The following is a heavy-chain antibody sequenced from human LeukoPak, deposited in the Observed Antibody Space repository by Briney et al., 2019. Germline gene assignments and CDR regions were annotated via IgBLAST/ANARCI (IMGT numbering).Heavy chain of an antibody. D-gene: IGHD3-22*01. CDR2: ISRNGDYI. CDR1: GFVFGSYG. J-gene: IGHJ2*01. CDR3: ARDVGGDSTGFWYFDL. Sequence: GGSLRLSCAASGFVFGSYGMNWVRQAPGKGLEWVSSISRNGDYIDYAASLKGRFIISRDNANKSLSLEMNSLRVEDTALYFCARDVGGDSTGFWYFDLWGRGTLVTVSS. V-gene: IGHV3-21*01.